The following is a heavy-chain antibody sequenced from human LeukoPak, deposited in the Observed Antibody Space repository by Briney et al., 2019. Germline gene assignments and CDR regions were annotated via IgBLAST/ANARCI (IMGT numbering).Heavy chain of an antibody. J-gene: IGHJ3*02. D-gene: IGHD4-11*01. V-gene: IGHV4-30-2*01. Sequence: PSETLSLTCTVSGGSISSGGYYWSWVRQHPGKGLEWIGYIYHSGSTYYNPSLKSRVTISVDRSKNQFSLKLSSVTAADTAVYYCARLSMTTDAFDIWGQGTMVTVSS. CDR1: GGSISSGGYY. CDR2: IYHSGST. CDR3: ARLSMTTDAFDI.